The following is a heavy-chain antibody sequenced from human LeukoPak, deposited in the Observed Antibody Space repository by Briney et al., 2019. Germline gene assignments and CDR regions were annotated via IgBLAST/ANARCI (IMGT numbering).Heavy chain of an antibody. V-gene: IGHV3-66*01. D-gene: IGHD4-17*01. CDR3: ARDDINYGAYVSH. J-gene: IGHJ4*02. Sequence: GGSLRLSCAASGFSISYNYMSWVRQALGKGLEWVSTIYKDGSSFYADSVKGRFIFSRDISKNTVFLQMNSLRVEDTAVYYCARDDINYGAYVSHWGQGTLVTVSS. CDR1: GFSISYNY. CDR2: IYKDGSS.